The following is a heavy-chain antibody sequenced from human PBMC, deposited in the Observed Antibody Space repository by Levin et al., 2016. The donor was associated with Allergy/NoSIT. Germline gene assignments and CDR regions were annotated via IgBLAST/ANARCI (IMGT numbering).Heavy chain of an antibody. CDR2: ISAYNGNT. CDR3: ARDYPCTSPVVKCEFYYGMDV. D-gene: IGHD3-16*02. Sequence: WVRQAPGQGLEWMGWISAYNGNTNYAQKLQGRVTMTTDTSTSTAYMELRSLRSDDTAVYYCARDYPCTSPVVKCEFYYGMDVWGQGTTVTVSS. V-gene: IGHV1-18*01. J-gene: IGHJ6*02.